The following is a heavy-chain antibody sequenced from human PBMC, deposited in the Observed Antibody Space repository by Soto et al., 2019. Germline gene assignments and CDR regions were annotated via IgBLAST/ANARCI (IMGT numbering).Heavy chain of an antibody. J-gene: IGHJ6*02. CDR1: GFTFSRYG. D-gene: IGHD2-21*02. CDR3: ARDVDSYCGGDGPGGMDV. Sequence: QVQLVESGGGVVQPGRSLRLSCAASGFTFSRYGMHWVRQAPGKGLEWVAVIWYDGSNKYYGDSVKGRFSISRDNSKNTLYLQMNSLRAEDTAVYYCARDVDSYCGGDGPGGMDVWGQGTTVTVSS. CDR2: IWYDGSNK. V-gene: IGHV3-33*01.